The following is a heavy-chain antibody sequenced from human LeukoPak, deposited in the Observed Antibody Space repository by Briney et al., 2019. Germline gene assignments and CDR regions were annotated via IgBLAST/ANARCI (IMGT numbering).Heavy chain of an antibody. Sequence: SETLSLTCTVSGGSISSSSYYWGWIRQPPGKGLEWIGSIYYSGSTYYNPSLKSRVTISVDTSKNQFSLKLSSVTAADTAVYYCASATPSKWRAFDIWGQGTMVTVSS. CDR2: IYYSGST. J-gene: IGHJ3*02. CDR3: ASATPSKWRAFDI. D-gene: IGHD2-8*01. CDR1: GGSISSSSYY. V-gene: IGHV4-39*07.